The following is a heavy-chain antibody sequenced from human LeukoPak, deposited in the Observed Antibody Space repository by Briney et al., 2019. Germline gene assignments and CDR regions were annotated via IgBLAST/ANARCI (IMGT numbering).Heavy chain of an antibody. CDR3: ARENYCSGGSCYGYFDY. Sequence: PSETLSLTCTVSGGSISSYYWSWIRQPAGKGLVWIGRIYTSGSTNYNPSLRSRVTKSVDPSKNQFSLKLSSVTAADTAVYYCARENYCSGGSCYGYFDYWGQGTLVTVSS. J-gene: IGHJ4*02. D-gene: IGHD2-15*01. CDR1: GGSISSYY. V-gene: IGHV4-4*07. CDR2: IYTSGST.